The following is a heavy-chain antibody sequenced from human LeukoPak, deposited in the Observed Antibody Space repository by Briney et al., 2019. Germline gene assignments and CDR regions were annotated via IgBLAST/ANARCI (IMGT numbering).Heavy chain of an antibody. J-gene: IGHJ4*02. Sequence: ASVKVSCKASGYSFTGYYLHWVRQAPGQGLEWMGWINAYSGGTNYAQKFQGRVTMTRDTSISTAYMELSGLRSDDTAVYYCARGLNDYGDYWGQGTLVTVSS. CDR1: GYSFTGYY. CDR3: ARGLNDYGDY. V-gene: IGHV1-2*02. D-gene: IGHD5/OR15-5a*01. CDR2: INAYSGGT.